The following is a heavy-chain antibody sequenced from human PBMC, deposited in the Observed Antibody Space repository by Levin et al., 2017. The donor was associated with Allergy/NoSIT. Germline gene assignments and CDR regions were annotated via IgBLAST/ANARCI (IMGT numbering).Heavy chain of an antibody. CDR1: GFTFSSYT. J-gene: IGHJ4*02. Sequence: GESLKISCSASGFTFSSYTLHWVRQAPGKGLEYVSAISSNGDSTYYADSVKGRFTISRDNSKNTLYLQMSSLRADDTAVYYCVKGSRKYCSSTSCYLGDYWGQGTLVIVSS. V-gene: IGHV3-64D*06. CDR3: VKGSRKYCSSTSCYLGDY. CDR2: ISSNGDST. D-gene: IGHD2-2*01.